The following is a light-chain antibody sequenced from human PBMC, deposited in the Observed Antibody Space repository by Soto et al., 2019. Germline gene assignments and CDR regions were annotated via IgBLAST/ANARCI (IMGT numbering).Light chain of an antibody. CDR1: QKGSSY. V-gene: IGKV3-11*01. J-gene: IGKJ5*01. CDR2: DAA. Sequence: EIVLTQSLATLSLSLGERETLSFRASQKGSSYWAGYQQKPGQAPRLLLYDAANRATGSPARSSGSGSGTNFTLPTSSLLPEDFAVYYCQQRNNRHSTFGQGTRLDIK. CDR3: QQRNNRHST.